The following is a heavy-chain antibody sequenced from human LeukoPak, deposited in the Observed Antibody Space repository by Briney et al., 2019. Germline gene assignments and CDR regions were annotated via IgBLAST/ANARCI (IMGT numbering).Heavy chain of an antibody. Sequence: SETLSLTCTVSGGSISTYYWSWIRQPPGKGLEWIGFIYYGGSANYNPSLKSRVTISVDTSKNHFSLKLSSVTAADTAVYYCARYPFDGYNYYFDYWGQGTLVTVSS. CDR1: GGSISTYY. CDR2: IYYGGSA. D-gene: IGHD5-24*01. V-gene: IGHV4-59*01. J-gene: IGHJ4*02. CDR3: ARYPFDGYNYYFDY.